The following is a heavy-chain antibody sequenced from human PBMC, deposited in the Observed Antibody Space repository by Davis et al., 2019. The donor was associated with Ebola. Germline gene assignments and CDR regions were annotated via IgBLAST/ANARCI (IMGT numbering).Heavy chain of an antibody. CDR2: IYRDGRT. Sequence: ETLSLTCAASGFIVSDKYMSWVRQAPGKGLEWVSVIYRDGRTYYADSVKGRFTISRDNSKNTLYLQMNSLRAEDMAVYYCTRHVSGDFWYFDLWGRGTLVTVSS. V-gene: IGHV3-53*01. CDR1: GFIVSDKY. CDR3: TRHVSGDFWYFDL. D-gene: IGHD4-17*01. J-gene: IGHJ2*01.